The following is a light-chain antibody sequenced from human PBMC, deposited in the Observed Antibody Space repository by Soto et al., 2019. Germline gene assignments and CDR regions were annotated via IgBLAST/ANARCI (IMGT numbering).Light chain of an antibody. CDR1: SSDVGSYNL. V-gene: IGLV2-23*01. J-gene: IGLJ2*01. CDR2: EGS. CDR3: CTYAGPSTVV. Sequence: QSALTQPASVSGSPGRSITISCTGTSSDVGSYNLVSWYQQHPGKAPKLMIYEGSKRPSGVSNHFSGSKSGNTASLTISGLEAVDESDYHCCTYAGPSTVVYGGGTQLPVL.